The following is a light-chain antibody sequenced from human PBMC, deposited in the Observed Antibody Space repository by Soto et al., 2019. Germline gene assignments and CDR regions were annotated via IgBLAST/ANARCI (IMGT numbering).Light chain of an antibody. CDR3: QQYGYT. CDR1: QSVSSSY. Sequence: ELVLTQSPGTLSLSPGERATLSCRASQSVSSSYLAWYQQKPGQAPRLLIYGASSRATGIPDRFSGSGSGTDFPLTISRLEPEDFALYYCQQYGYTFGQATKLQIK. J-gene: IGKJ2*01. V-gene: IGKV3-20*01. CDR2: GAS.